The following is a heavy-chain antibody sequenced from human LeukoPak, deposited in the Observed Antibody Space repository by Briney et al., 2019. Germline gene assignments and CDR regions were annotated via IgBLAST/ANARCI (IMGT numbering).Heavy chain of an antibody. D-gene: IGHD1-26*01. V-gene: IGHV4-59*08. CDR3: ARALSGSPAVFDS. Sequence: SETLSLICAVSSGSISGYYWNWIRQPPGKGLEWLGFRYYSGATNYNPSLRGRVAISVDRSKSQLSLKMTSVTAADTAVYYCARALSGSPAVFDSWGQGTLVSVSS. J-gene: IGHJ4*02. CDR2: RYYSGAT. CDR1: SGSISGYY.